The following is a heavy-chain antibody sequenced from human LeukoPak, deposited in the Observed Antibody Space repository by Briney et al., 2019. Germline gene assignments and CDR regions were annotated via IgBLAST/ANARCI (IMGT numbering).Heavy chain of an antibody. CDR1: GYTFTSYG. CDR3: ARDPFGYSYGHFDY. D-gene: IGHD5-18*01. CDR2: ISAYNGNT. V-gene: IGHV1-18*01. Sequence: ASVKVSCKASGYTFTSYGISWVRQAPGQGLEWMGWISAYNGNTNYAQKLQGRVTMTRDTSTSTVYMELSSLRSEDTAVYYCARDPFGYSYGHFDYWGQGTLVTVSS. J-gene: IGHJ4*02.